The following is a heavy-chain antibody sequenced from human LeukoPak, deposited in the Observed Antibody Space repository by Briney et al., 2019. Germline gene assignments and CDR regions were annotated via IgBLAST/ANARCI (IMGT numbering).Heavy chain of an antibody. V-gene: IGHV1-18*01. J-gene: IGHJ5*02. CDR1: GYTFTSYG. Sequence: EASVKVSCKASGYTFTSYGISWVRQAPGQGLEWMGWISAYNGNTKYAQNLQGRVTMTTDTSTSTAYMELRSLRSDDTAVYYCARDYCRSTSCHTYWFDPWGQGTLVTVSS. D-gene: IGHD2-2*02. CDR3: ARDYCRSTSCHTYWFDP. CDR2: ISAYNGNT.